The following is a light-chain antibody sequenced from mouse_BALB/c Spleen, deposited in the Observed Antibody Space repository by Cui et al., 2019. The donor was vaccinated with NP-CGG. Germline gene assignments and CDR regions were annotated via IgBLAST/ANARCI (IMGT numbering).Light chain of an antibody. Sequence: QAVLTQESALTTSPGETVTLTCRSSAGAVTSNNFANWVQEKPDHLVTGLIGGTTNRAPGVPARFSGSLIGDKAALTITGAQTEDEAIYFCALWYSNHWMFGGGTKLTVL. CDR2: GTT. V-gene: IGLV1*01. CDR1: AGAVTSNNF. J-gene: IGLJ1*01. CDR3: ALWYSNHWM.